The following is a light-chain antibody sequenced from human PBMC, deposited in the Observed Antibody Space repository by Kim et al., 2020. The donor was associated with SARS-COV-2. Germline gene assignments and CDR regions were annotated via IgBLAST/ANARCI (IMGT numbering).Light chain of an antibody. CDR2: DAS. J-gene: IGKJ3*01. CDR1: QTVRSNF. CDR3: QYYGSSPPRFS. V-gene: IGKV3-20*01. Sequence: GERAAHSCRASQTVRSNFLAWYQQKPGQAPRLLIYDASSGAAGIPDRFRGGGSGTDFTLTISGLEPEDSAVYFCQYYGSSPPRFSFGPGTRVDIK.